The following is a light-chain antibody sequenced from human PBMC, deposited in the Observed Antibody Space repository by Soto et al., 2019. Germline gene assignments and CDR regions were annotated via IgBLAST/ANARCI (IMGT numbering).Light chain of an antibody. CDR3: CSDAGSLYV. Sequence: QSALTQPRSVSGSPGQSVTISCTGTSSDVGGYNYVSWYQQHPGKAPKLMIYDVSKRPSGVPDRFSGSKSGNTASLTISGLQAEDEADYYCCSDAGSLYVFGTGTKVTVL. J-gene: IGLJ1*01. CDR2: DVS. CDR1: SSDVGGYNY. V-gene: IGLV2-11*01.